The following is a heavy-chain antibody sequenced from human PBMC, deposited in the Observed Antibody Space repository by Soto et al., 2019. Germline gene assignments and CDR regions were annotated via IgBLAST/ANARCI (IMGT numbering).Heavy chain of an antibody. CDR1: GFNFDDSA. D-gene: IGHD3-22*01. CDR3: AKGRSSMIVVVMDY. Sequence: PGGSLRLSCVAYGFNFDDSAMNWVRQVPGKGLEWVSGITWNSGHILYADSVKGRFTISRDNAKKSLYLELNSLRPEDTALYYCAKGRSSMIVVVMDYWGQGTPVTVSS. V-gene: IGHV3-9*01. CDR2: ITWNSGHI. J-gene: IGHJ4*02.